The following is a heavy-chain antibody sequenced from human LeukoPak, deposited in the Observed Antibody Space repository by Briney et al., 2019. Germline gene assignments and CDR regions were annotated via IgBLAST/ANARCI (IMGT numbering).Heavy chain of an antibody. CDR3: ARVKGSGWYAVDY. V-gene: IGHV3-48*03. CDR1: GFTFSSYE. CDR2: ISSSGSTI. J-gene: IGHJ4*02. Sequence: GGSLRLSCAASGFTFSSYEMNWVCQGPGEGLEWVSYISSSGSTIYYADSVKGRFTISRDNAKNSLYLQMDSLRAEDTAVYYCARVKGSGWYAVDYWGQGTLVTVSS. D-gene: IGHD6-19*01.